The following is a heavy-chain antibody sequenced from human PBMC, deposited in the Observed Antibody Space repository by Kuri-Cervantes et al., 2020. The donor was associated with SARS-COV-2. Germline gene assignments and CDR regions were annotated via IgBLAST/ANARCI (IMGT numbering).Heavy chain of an antibody. J-gene: IGHJ5*02. CDR1: GGSFSGYY. Sequence: GSLRLSCAVYGGSFSGYYWTWIRQSPGKGLEWIGEIQPNGTTNYNPSLKRRVTISMDTSKNQFTLKLNSVTAADKAVYYCVRGQRNSSPSYWFDPWGLGTLVTVSS. CDR3: VRGQRNSSPSYWFDP. D-gene: IGHD6-6*01. V-gene: IGHV4-34*01. CDR2: IQPNGTT.